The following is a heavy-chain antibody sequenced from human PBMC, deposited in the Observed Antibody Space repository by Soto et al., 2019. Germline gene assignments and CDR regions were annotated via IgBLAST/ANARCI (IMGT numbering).Heavy chain of an antibody. J-gene: IGHJ6*02. CDR2: INPSGGST. Sequence: PSVKVSCKASGCTFTSYYMHWVRQAPGQGLEWMGIINPSGGSTSYAQKFQGRVTMTRDTSTGTVYMELSSLRSEDTAVYYCARDGRAAGIYYYYGMDVWGQGTTVTVSS. CDR1: GCTFTSYY. CDR3: ARDGRAAGIYYYYGMDV. V-gene: IGHV1-46*01. D-gene: IGHD6-13*01.